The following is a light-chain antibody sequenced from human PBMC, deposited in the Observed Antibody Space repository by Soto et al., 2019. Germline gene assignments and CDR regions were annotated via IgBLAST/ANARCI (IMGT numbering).Light chain of an antibody. CDR3: QQYGSSPRT. Sequence: EIVLTQSPGTLSLSPGKRATLSCRASQSDSSTYLAWYQQKPGQAPRLLIYGASSRATGIPDRFSGGGSGTDFTLTISRLEPEDFAVYYCQQYGSSPRTFCQGTKVEIK. CDR1: QSDSSTY. J-gene: IGKJ1*01. V-gene: IGKV3-20*01. CDR2: GAS.